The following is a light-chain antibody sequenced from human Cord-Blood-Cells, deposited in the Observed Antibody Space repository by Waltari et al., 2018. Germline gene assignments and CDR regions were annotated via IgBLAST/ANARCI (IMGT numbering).Light chain of an antibody. CDR3: QQSYSTAPIT. J-gene: IGKJ5*01. CDR1: QSISSY. Sequence: DIQMTQSPPSLSASVGHRVTITCRASQSISSYLNWYQQKPGKAPKLLIYAASSLQSGVPSRFSGSGSGTDFTLTISSLQPEDFATYYGQQSYSTAPITFGQGTRLEIK. V-gene: IGKV1-39*01. CDR2: AAS.